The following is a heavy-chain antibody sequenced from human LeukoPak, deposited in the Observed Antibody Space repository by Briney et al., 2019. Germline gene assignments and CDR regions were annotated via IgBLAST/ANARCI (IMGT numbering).Heavy chain of an antibody. V-gene: IGHV4-39*01. CDR1: GGSISSSTYS. CDR2: IYYSGST. J-gene: IGHJ6*03. CDR3: ARLRNYYHYMDV. Sequence: PSETLSLTCAVSGGSISSSTYSWGWIRQPPGKGLEWIGSIYYSGSTYYNPSLKSRVTISVDTSKKQFSLKLSSVTAADTAVYYCARLRNYYHYMDVWGKGTTVTVSS.